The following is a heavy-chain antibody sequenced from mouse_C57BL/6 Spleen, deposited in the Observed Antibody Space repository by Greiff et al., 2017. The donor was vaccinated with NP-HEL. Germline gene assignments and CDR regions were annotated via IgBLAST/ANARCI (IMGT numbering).Heavy chain of an antibody. J-gene: IGHJ1*03. V-gene: IGHV1-22*01. D-gene: IGHD2-14*01. CDR1: GYPFTDYN. CDR3: ARVGTSLYFEV. Sequence: VQLQQSGPELVKPGASVKMSCKASGYPFTDYNMNWVKQSHGKSLEWIGYINPNNGGTSYNQKFKGKATLTVNMSSSTAYMELRSLTSEVSAVYYCARVGTSLYFEVWGKGTTGTVSS. CDR2: INPNNGGT.